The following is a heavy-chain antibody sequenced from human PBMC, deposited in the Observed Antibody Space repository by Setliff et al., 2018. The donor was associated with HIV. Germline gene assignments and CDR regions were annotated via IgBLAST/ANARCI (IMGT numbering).Heavy chain of an antibody. Sequence: PSETLSLTCTVSGGSINSHYWSWIRQPPGKGPEYIGYIYFTGITNYNPSLQSRVTISIDTTKKQLFLRVRSVTAADTAVYYCARGGYSSKWYSWFDPWGQGTPVTVSS. CDR1: GGSINSHY. D-gene: IGHD2-2*01. V-gene: IGHV4-59*11. CDR2: IYFTGIT. CDR3: ARGGYSSKWYSWFDP. J-gene: IGHJ5*01.